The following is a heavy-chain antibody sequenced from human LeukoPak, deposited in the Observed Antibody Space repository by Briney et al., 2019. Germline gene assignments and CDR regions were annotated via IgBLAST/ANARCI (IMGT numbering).Heavy chain of an antibody. CDR1: GFTFSSYA. CDR2: ISGSAGGT. V-gene: IGHV3-23*01. D-gene: IGHD6-25*01. CDR3: GKGHSSGFDP. J-gene: IGHJ5*02. Sequence: PWGSLRLSCAASGFTFSSYAMGWVRQAPRKGLEWVSSISGSAGGTYYADSVKGRFTISRDNSKNTLYLQMNSLRAEDTAAYYCGKGHSSGFDPWGQGTLVTVSS.